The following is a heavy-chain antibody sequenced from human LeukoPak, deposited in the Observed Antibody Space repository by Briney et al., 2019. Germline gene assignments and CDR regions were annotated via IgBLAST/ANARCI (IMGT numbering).Heavy chain of an antibody. J-gene: IGHJ6*03. D-gene: IGHD6-19*01. CDR2: INHSGST. CDR3: ARGGPVDYYYMDV. V-gene: IGHV4-34*01. CDR1: GGSFSGYY. Sequence: SETLSLTCAVYGGSFSGYYWSWIRQPPGKGLEWIGEINHSGSTNYNPSLKSRVTISVDTSKNQFSLKLSSVTAADTAVHYCARGGPVDYYYMDVWGKGTTVTVSS.